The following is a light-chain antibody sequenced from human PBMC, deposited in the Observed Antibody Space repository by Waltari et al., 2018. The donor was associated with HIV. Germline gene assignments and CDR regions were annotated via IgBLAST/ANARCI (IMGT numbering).Light chain of an antibody. CDR3: LQDDSYPLT. CDR2: DAS. Sequence: AIQMTQSPSSLSASVGDRVTITCRASQGIRNDLSWYQQKPGRAPKLLIYDASRLQSGVPSRFSGSGFGTDFTLTINSLQPEDFATYYCLQDDSYPLTFGGGTKVDIK. V-gene: IGKV1-6*01. CDR1: QGIRND. J-gene: IGKJ4*01.